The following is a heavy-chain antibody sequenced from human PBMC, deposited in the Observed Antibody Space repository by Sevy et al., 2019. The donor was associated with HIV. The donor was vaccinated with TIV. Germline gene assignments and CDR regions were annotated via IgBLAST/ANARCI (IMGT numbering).Heavy chain of an antibody. V-gene: IGHV3-33*01. CDR3: ARDSTFWSGSYYYGMDV. D-gene: IGHD3-3*01. Sequence: GGSLRLSCAASGFTFSSYGMHGVRQAPRKGLEWVAVIWYDGSNKYYADSVKGRFTISRDNSKNTLYLQMNSLRAEDTAVYYCARDSTFWSGSYYYGMDVWGQGTTVTVSS. CDR1: GFTFSSYG. J-gene: IGHJ6*02. CDR2: IWYDGSNK.